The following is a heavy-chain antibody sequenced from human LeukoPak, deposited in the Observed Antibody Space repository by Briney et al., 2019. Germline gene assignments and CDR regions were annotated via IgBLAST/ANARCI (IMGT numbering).Heavy chain of an antibody. CDR1: GFTFTDYA. CDR3: TRDMRPGVADV. J-gene: IGHJ6*02. CDR2: ILWNGGET. V-gene: IGHV3-9*01. Sequence: AGGSLRLSCSISGFTFTDYAVHWVRQVPGKGLEWVSGILWNGGETGYADSVKGRFTISRDKVKNFLYLQMNSLRVEDTALYFCTRDMRPGVADVWGQGTTVTVSS.